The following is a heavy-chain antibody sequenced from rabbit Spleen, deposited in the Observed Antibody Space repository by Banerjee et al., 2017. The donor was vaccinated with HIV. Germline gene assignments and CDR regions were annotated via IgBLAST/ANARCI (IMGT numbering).Heavy chain of an antibody. CDR1: GVSFSSSDY. D-gene: IGHD2-1*01. V-gene: IGHV1S40*01. CDR2: IYGGSSGSI. CDR3: ARDTYDDYGDYWGSYYFNL. J-gene: IGHJ4*01. Sequence: QSLEESGGGLVKPGASLTLTCTASGVSFSSSDYMCWVRQVPGKGLEWIACIYGGSSGSIYYASWAKGRFTISKTSSTTVTLQMTSVTVADTATYFCARDTYDDYGDYWGSYYFNLWGPGTLVTVS.